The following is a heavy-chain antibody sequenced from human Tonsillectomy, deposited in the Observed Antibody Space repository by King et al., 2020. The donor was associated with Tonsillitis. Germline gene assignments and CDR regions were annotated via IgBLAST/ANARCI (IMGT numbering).Heavy chain of an antibody. V-gene: IGHV3-7*03. CDR3: ARDNYDFWSGYSYYYYMDV. Sequence: EVQLVESGGGLVQPGGSLRLSCAASGFTFSSYWMSWVRQAPGKGLEWVANIKQDGVEKYYVDSVKGRFTISRDNAKNSLYLQMNSLRAEDTAVYYCARDNYDFWSGYSYYYYMDVWGKGTTVTVSS. CDR1: GFTFSSYW. J-gene: IGHJ6*03. CDR2: IKQDGVEK. D-gene: IGHD3-3*01.